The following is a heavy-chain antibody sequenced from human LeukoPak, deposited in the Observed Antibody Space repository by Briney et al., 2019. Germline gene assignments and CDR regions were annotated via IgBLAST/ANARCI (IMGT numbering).Heavy chain of an antibody. CDR1: GFTFSSYA. CDR2: ISGRGDST. CDR3: AKGGYCSSASCPPDY. V-gene: IGHV3-23*01. Sequence: GGSLRLSCAASGFTFSSYAMSWVRQAPGKGLEWVSAISGRGDSTYYADSVKGRFTISRDNSKNTLYLQMNSLRAEDTAVYYCAKGGYCSSASCPPDYWGQGTLVTVSS. J-gene: IGHJ4*02. D-gene: IGHD2-2*01.